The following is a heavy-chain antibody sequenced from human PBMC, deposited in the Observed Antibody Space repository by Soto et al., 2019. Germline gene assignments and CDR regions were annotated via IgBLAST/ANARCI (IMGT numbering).Heavy chain of an antibody. CDR1: GFTFSTYA. J-gene: IGHJ4*02. D-gene: IGHD1-26*01. Sequence: VQLLESGGGLVQPGGSLRLSCAASGFTFSTYAMSWVRQAPGKGLEWVTGISGRDESTYYADSVKGLSTISRDNSKNTLYLQMSSLRAEDTAVYYCSKDRLSGSYHRYFDYWGQGTLVTVSS. CDR2: ISGRDEST. CDR3: SKDRLSGSYHRYFDY. V-gene: IGHV3-23*01.